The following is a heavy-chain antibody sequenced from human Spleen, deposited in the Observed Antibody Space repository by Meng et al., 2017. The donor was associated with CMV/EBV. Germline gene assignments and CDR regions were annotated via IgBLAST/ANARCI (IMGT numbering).Heavy chain of an antibody. D-gene: IGHD2-2*02. J-gene: IGHJ6*02. CDR1: GFTFSSYG. CDR3: AKDLKRWDIVVVPAAIPPFYYYYGMDV. CDR2: IWYDGSNK. V-gene: IGHV3-33*06. Sequence: GGSLRLSCAASGFTFSSYGMHRVRQAPGKGLEWVAVIWYDGSNKYYADSVKGRFTISRDNSKNTLYLQMNSLRAEDTAVYYCAKDLKRWDIVVVPAAIPPFYYYYGMDVWGQGTTVTVSS.